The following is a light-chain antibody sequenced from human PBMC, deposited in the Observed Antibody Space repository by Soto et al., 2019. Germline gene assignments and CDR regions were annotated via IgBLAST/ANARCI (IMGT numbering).Light chain of an antibody. CDR3: QQSYSSPST. CDR2: AAS. V-gene: IGKV1-39*01. J-gene: IGKJ1*01. Sequence: DIQMTQSPSSLSASVGDRVTITCRASQSNFNYLNWYQQKPGKAPKLLIYAASTLESGVPSRFSGSGSGTHFNLTISSLQPEYFATYYCQQSYSSPSTFGQGTNVEIK. CDR1: QSNFNY.